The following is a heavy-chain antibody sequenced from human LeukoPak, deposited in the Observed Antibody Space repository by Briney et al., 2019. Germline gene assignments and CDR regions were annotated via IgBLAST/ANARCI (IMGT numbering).Heavy chain of an antibody. CDR3: AREGEGVIF. CDR2: IIPIFGTA. Sequence: RRASVRVSCKASGGTFSSYAISWVRQAPGQGLEWMGGIIPIFGTANYAQKFQGRVTITADESTSTAYMELSSLRSEDTAVYYCAREGEGVIFWGQGTLVTVSS. V-gene: IGHV1-69*13. J-gene: IGHJ4*02. D-gene: IGHD3-16*02. CDR1: GGTFSSYA.